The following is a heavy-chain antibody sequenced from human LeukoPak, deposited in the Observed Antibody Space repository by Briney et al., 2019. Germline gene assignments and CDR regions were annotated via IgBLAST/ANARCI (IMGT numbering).Heavy chain of an antibody. V-gene: IGHV3-7*01. CDR3: ARDQVGTMDSFDY. Sequence: GGSLRLSCAASGFTFSSYWMSWVRQAPGKGLEWVANIKQDGSEKYYVDSVKGRFTISRDNAKNSLYLQMNSLRAEDTAVYYCARDQVGTMDSFDYWGQGTMVTVSS. CDR1: GFTFSSYW. J-gene: IGHJ4*02. D-gene: IGHD3-10*01. CDR2: IKQDGSEK.